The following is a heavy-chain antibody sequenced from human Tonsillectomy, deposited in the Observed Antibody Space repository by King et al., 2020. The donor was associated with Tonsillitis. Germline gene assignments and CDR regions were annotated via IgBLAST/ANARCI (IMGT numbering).Heavy chain of an antibody. V-gene: IGHV1-18*01. D-gene: IGHD3-10*01. CDR1: GYTFTSYG. CDR2: ISAYNGNT. J-gene: IGHJ3*02. CDR3: ARAPVTYYGSGSNDAFDI. Sequence: VQLVESGAEVKKPGASVKVSCKASGYTFTSYGISWVRQAPGQGLEWMGWISAYNGNTNYAQKLQGRVTMTTDTSTSTAYMELRSLRSDDTAVYYCARAPVTYYGSGSNDAFDIWGQATMVTLSS.